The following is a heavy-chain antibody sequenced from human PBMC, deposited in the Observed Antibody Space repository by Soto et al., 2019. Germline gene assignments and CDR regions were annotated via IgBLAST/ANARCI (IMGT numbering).Heavy chain of an antibody. Sequence: PSETLSLTCTVSGDSISSSHYWGWIRQPPGKGLEWIGYIYNSGRTNYNPSLKSRITISVDTSKNQFSLKLTSVTAADTAVYYCARGTKPIDYWGQGTLVTVSS. CDR1: GDSISSSHY. J-gene: IGHJ4*02. CDR3: ARGTKPIDY. D-gene: IGHD3-9*01. V-gene: IGHV4-59*11. CDR2: IYNSGRT.